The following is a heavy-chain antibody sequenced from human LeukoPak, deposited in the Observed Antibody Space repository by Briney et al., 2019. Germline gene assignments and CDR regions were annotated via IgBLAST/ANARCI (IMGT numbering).Heavy chain of an antibody. CDR2: ISYDGSTK. D-gene: IGHD3-9*01. Sequence: GGSLRLSCTASGFTFSTYGMHWVRQAPGKGLEWVTLISYDGSTKYYSDSVKGRFTLSRDNSKNTLYLQMNSLRAEDTAVYYCAEVPGGYYDIPDYWGQGTLVTVSS. V-gene: IGHV3-30*18. CDR3: AEVPGGYYDIPDY. CDR1: GFTFSTYG. J-gene: IGHJ4*02.